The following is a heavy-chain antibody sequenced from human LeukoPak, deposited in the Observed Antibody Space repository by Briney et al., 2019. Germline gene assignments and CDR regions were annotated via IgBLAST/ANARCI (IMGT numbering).Heavy chain of an antibody. CDR3: ARGKYCGGGSCYEYWFDP. V-gene: IGHV3-74*01. D-gene: IGHD2-15*01. CDR1: GFTFSSYW. J-gene: IGHJ5*02. CDR2: INSDGSST. Sequence: GGSLRLSCAASGFTFSSYWMHWVRQAPGKGLVWVSRINSDGSSTNYADSVKGRFTISRDNAKNTLYLQMNSLRADDTAVYYCARGKYCGGGSCYEYWFDPWGQGTLVTVSS.